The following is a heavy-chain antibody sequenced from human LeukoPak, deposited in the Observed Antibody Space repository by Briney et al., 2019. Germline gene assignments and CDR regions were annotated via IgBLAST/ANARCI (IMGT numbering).Heavy chain of an antibody. J-gene: IGHJ6*02. CDR2: ISAYNGNT. D-gene: IGHD1-26*01. Sequence: ASVKVSCKASGYTFTSYGISWVRQAPGQGLEWMGWISAYNGNTNYAQKLQGRVTMTTDTSTSTAYMELRSLRSDDTAVYYCARDRGSYRGPYYYYGMDVWGQGTTVTVSS. CDR1: GYTFTSYG. CDR3: ARDRGSYRGPYYYYGMDV. V-gene: IGHV1-18*01.